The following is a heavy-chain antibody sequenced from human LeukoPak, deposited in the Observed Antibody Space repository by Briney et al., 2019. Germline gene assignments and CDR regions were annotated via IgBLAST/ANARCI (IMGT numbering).Heavy chain of an antibody. CDR1: GFTFSGYA. CDR3: ASFRSSIAAHDY. Sequence: GGSLRLSCGASGFTFSGYAMSWVRQAPGKGPEWVSGISGSGGSTYYADSVKGRFTISRDNSKNTLYLQMNSLRAEDTAVYYCASFRSSIAAHDYWGQGTLVTVSS. J-gene: IGHJ4*02. V-gene: IGHV3-23*01. D-gene: IGHD6-6*01. CDR2: ISGSGGST.